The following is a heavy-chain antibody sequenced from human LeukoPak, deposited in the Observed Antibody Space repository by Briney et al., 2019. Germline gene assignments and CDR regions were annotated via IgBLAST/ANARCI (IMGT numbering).Heavy chain of an antibody. D-gene: IGHD5-18*01. J-gene: IGHJ4*02. CDR1: GFTFSGYW. Sequence: GGSLRLSCAASGFTFSGYWMSWVRQAPGKGLEWVANMKQNGSETFYADSVRGRFTISRDNAKNSQYLQMNSLRVEDTAMYYCARWANSIDYWGQGALVTVSS. CDR3: ARWANSIDY. CDR2: MKQNGSET. V-gene: IGHV3-7*01.